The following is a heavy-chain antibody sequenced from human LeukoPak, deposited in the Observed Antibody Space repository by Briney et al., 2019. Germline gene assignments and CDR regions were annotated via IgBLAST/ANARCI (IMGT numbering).Heavy chain of an antibody. CDR3: ARRPAMVPYY. V-gene: IGHV4-61*01. CDR2: IYYSGST. CDR1: GGSVSSGSYY. J-gene: IGHJ4*02. D-gene: IGHD5-18*01. Sequence: SETLSLTCTVSGGSVSSGSYYWSWIRQPPGKGLEWIGYIYYSGSTNYNPSLKSRVTISVDTSKNQFSLKLSSVTAAATAVYYCARRPAMVPYYWGPGTLVTASS.